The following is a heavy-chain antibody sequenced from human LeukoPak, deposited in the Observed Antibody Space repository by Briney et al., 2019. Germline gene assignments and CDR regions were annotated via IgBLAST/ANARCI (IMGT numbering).Heavy chain of an antibody. J-gene: IGHJ4*02. V-gene: IGHV4-59*08. CDR3: ARGHVWGSYQGPFDY. CDR1: GGSISGYY. CDR2: IYYSGST. D-gene: IGHD3-16*01. Sequence: SETLSLTCTVSGGSISGYYWSWIRQPPGKGLEWIGYIYYSGSTNYNPSLKSRVTISLDTSKNQFSLKLNSVTAADTAVYYCARGHVWGSYQGPFDYWGQGTLSPSPQ.